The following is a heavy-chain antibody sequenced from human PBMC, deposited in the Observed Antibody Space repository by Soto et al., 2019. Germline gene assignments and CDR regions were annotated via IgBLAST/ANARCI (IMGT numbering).Heavy chain of an antibody. J-gene: IGHJ4*02. CDR2: ISCSGGST. D-gene: IGHD2-2*01. V-gene: IGHV3-23*01. CDR1: GFTFSSYA. Sequence: GGSLRLSCAASGFTFSSYAMSWFRQAPGKGLEWVSAISCSGGSTYYADSVKGRFTISRDNSKNTLYLQMNSLRAEDTAVYYCAKEGIVVVPAAPASDYWGQGTLVTVSS. CDR3: AKEGIVVVPAAPASDY.